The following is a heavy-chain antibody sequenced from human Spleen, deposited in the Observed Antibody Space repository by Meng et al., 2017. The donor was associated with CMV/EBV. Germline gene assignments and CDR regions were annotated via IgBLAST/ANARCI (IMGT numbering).Heavy chain of an antibody. CDR1: GGSFSGYY. D-gene: IGHD3-22*01. CDR3: ARREDYYDSSGYYLR. CDR2: INHSGST. V-gene: IGHV4-34*01. J-gene: IGHJ4*02. Sequence: QVQLQQWGAVLLNPSETLSLTCAVYGGSFSGYYWSWIRQPPGKGLEWIGEINHSGSTNYNPSLKSRVTISVDTSKNQFSLKLSSVTAADTAVYYCARREDYYDSSGYYLRWGQGTLVTVSS.